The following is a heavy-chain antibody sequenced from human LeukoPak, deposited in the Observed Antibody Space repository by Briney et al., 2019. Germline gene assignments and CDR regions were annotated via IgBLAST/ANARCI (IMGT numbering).Heavy chain of an antibody. V-gene: IGHV4-39*07. CDR3: ARVPGPNWFDP. Sequence: SETLSLTCTVSGGSVSSNGHYWGWIRQPPGKGLEWIGSISYSGNTYYNPSLKSRVTISLDTSKNQFSLKLSSVTAADTAVYYCARVPGPNWFDPWGQGTLVTVSS. CDR1: GGSVSSNGHY. CDR2: ISYSGNT. J-gene: IGHJ5*02.